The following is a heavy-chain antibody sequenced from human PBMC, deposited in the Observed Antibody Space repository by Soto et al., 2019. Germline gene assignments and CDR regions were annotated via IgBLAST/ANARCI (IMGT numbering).Heavy chain of an antibody. CDR3: ARCKQLLYGYYGMDV. D-gene: IGHD2-2*02. CDR2: IIPIFGTA. Sequence: SVKVSCKASGGTFSSYAISWVLQAPGRGLEWMGGIIPIFGTANYAQKFQGRVTITADESTSTAYMELSSLRSEDTAVYYCARCKQLLYGYYGMDVWGQGTTVTVSS. J-gene: IGHJ6*02. CDR1: GGTFSSYA. V-gene: IGHV1-69*13.